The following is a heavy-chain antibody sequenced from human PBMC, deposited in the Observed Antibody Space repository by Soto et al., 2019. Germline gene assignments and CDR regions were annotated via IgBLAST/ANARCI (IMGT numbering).Heavy chain of an antibody. J-gene: IGHJ4*02. D-gene: IGHD2-8*01. V-gene: IGHV1-69*13. CDR3: ARDRGYCTNGVCYYFDY. Sequence: SVKVSCKASGGTFSSYAISWVRQAPGQGLEWMGGIIPIFGTANYAQKFQGRVTITADESTSTAYMELSSLRSEDTAVYYCARDRGYCTNGVCYYFDYWGQGTLVTVSS. CDR2: IIPIFGTA. CDR1: GGTFSSYA.